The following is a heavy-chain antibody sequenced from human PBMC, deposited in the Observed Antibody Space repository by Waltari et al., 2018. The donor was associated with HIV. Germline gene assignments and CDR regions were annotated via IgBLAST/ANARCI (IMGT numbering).Heavy chain of an antibody. D-gene: IGHD1-26*01. J-gene: IGHJ4*02. CDR2: INAGNGNT. CDR1: GYTFTSYA. V-gene: IGHV1-3*01. Sequence: QLQLVQSGAPGKKPGASPKLSRQASGYTFTSYAIHSVRQPPGHRLEWMGWINAGNGNTKYSQKFQGRVTITRDTSASTAYMERSSLRSEDTAVYYCARAGSVVGATTGDYWGQGTLVTVSS. CDR3: ARAGSVVGATTGDY.